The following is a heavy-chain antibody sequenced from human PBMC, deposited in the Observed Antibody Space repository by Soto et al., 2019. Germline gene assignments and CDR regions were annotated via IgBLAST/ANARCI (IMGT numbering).Heavy chain of an antibody. CDR1: GGTFSSYA. J-gene: IGHJ4*02. V-gene: IGHV1-69*12. CDR2: IIPIFGTA. D-gene: IGHD4-4*01. CDR3: AIPSQGTVTQARDY. Sequence: QVQLVQSGAEVKKPGSSVKVSCKASGGTFSSYAISWVRQAPGQGLEWMGGIIPIFGTANYAQKFQGRVTITADESTSTDDMELSSLRSDDTAVYCCAIPSQGTVTQARDYWGQGTLVTVSS.